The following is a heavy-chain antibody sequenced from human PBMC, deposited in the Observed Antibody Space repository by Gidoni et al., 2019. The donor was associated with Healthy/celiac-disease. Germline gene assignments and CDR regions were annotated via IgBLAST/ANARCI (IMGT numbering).Heavy chain of an antibody. CDR2: FDPEDGET. Sequence: QVQLVQSGAEVKKLGASVKVSCTVSGYPLTELSMHGVRQAPGKGLEWMGGFDPEDGETIYAQKFQGRVTMTEDTSTDTAYMELSSLRSEDTAVYYCATAAYYYGSGSKYYFDYWGQGTLVTVSS. J-gene: IGHJ4*02. V-gene: IGHV1-24*01. CDR3: ATAAYYYGSGSKYYFDY. CDR1: GYPLTELS. D-gene: IGHD3-10*01.